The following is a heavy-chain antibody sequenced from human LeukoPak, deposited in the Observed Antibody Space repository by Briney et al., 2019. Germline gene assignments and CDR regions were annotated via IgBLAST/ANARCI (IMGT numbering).Heavy chain of an antibody. Sequence: SETLSLTCAVSGDSISYHNYYWDWIRQPPGKGLEWIGTVYCTGNTYYNPSLKSRVAISVDTSKNQFSLQLTSMTAADTAVYYCARLRAMAGHRGGFDFWGRGTMVTVSS. J-gene: IGHJ3*01. CDR2: VYCTGNT. D-gene: IGHD6-19*01. CDR1: GDSISYHNYY. CDR3: ARLRAMAGHRGGFDF. V-gene: IGHV4-39*01.